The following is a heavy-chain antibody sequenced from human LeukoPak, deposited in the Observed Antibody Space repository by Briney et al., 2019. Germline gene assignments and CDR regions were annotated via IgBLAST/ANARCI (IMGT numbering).Heavy chain of an antibody. CDR2: LYSGGRT. CDR3: AKVGPYSSSWYDYYYYGMDV. V-gene: IGHV3-53*01. J-gene: IGHJ6*02. CDR1: EFTVSSNY. Sequence: GGSLRLSCAASEFTVSSNYMNWVRQAPGKGLEWVSLLYSGGRTYYADSVKGRFTFSRDNSKNTLYLQMNSLRAEDTAVYYCAKVGPYSSSWYDYYYYGMDVWGQGTTVTVSS. D-gene: IGHD6-13*01.